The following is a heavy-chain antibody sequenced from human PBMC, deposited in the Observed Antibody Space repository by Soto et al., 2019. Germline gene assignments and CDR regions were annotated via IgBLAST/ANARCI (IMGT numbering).Heavy chain of an antibody. CDR3: ARTYSPFDY. J-gene: IGHJ4*02. D-gene: IGHD6-13*01. V-gene: IGHV3-66*01. Sequence: CAASGFTVSSNYMSWVRQAPGKGLEWVSVIYSGGSTYYADSEKGRFTISRDNSKNTLYLQMNSLRAEDTAVYYCARTYSPFDYWGQGTLVTVSS. CDR1: GFTVSSNY. CDR2: IYSGGST.